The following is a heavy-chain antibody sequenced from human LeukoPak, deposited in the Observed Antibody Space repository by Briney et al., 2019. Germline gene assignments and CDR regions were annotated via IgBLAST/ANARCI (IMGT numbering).Heavy chain of an antibody. Sequence: GGSLRLSCAASGFTFSSYWMSRVRQAPGKGLEWVANIKLDGSETNYVDSVKGRFTISRDNAKNSLFLQMNSLRAEDTAVYYCARGYSYVFYWGQGTLVSVSS. CDR1: GFTFSSYW. D-gene: IGHD5-18*01. CDR2: IKLDGSET. J-gene: IGHJ4*02. CDR3: ARGYSYVFY. V-gene: IGHV3-7*04.